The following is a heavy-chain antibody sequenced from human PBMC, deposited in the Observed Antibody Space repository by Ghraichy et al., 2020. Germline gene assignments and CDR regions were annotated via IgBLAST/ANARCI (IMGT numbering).Heavy chain of an antibody. V-gene: IGHV4-59*01. Sequence: SQTLSLTCTVSGGSISSYYWSWIRQPPGKGLEWIGYIYYSGSTNYNPSLKSRVTISVDTSKNQFSLKLSSLTAADTAVYYCARDPGIAATNWFDPWGQGTLVTVSS. CDR3: ARDPGIAATNWFDP. CDR2: IYYSGST. J-gene: IGHJ5*02. CDR1: GGSISSYY. D-gene: IGHD6-13*01.